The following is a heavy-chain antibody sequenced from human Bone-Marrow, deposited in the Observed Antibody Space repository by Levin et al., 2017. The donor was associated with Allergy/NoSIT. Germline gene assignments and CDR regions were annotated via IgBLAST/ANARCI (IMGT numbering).Heavy chain of an antibody. J-gene: IGHJ4*02. Sequence: PGGSLRLSCSVSGDSIGLYYWSWFRQPPGRGLEWIGFLHYGANTKYHPSLESRVSISVDTSKNQFSLKMTSVTAADTAVYFCARGYYGAQTHFDYWGLGTLVTVSS. D-gene: IGHD4/OR15-4a*01. V-gene: IGHV4-59*01. CDR3: ARGYYGAQTHFDY. CDR1: GDSIGLYY. CDR2: LHYGANT.